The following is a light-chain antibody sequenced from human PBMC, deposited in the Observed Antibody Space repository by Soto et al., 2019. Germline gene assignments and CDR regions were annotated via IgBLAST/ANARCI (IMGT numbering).Light chain of an antibody. CDR1: SSDVGAYSY. V-gene: IGLV2-14*01. CDR3: SSYTSATTYV. J-gene: IGLJ1*01. Sequence: QSGLPQPASVSGSPGQSIPIPCTGTSSDVGAYSYDSWYQQYPGEAPKVIIYDVSHRPAGVSNRFSGSKSGNTASLTISGLQTQDEADYYCSSYTSATTYVCGTG. CDR2: DVS.